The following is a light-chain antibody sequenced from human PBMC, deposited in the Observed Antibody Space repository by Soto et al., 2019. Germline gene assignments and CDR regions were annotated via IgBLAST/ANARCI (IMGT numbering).Light chain of an antibody. J-gene: IGKJ3*01. CDR2: GAS. CDR1: QSVSSN. CDR3: QQYFNWPLTWT. V-gene: IGKV3-15*01. Sequence: EIVMTQSPATLSVSPGERATLSCGASQSVSSNLAWYQQKPGQGPRLLIYGASSRATGIPARFSGSGSGTDFTLTISRLEPEDFAVYYCQQYFNWPLTWTFGPGTKVDIK.